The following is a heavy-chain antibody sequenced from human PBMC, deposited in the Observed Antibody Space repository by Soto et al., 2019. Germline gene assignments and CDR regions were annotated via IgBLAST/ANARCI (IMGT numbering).Heavy chain of an antibody. CDR2: IYYSGST. D-gene: IGHD3-10*01. Sequence: QVQLQESGPGLVKPSQTLSLTCTVSGGSISSGGYYWSWIRQHPGKGLEWIGYIYYSGSTYYNPSLKSRVTISVDTSKNQFSLKLSSVTAADTAVYYCARGGSMVRGVIITPPSDAFDIWGQGTMVTVSS. J-gene: IGHJ3*02. CDR1: GGSISSGGYY. CDR3: ARGGSMVRGVIITPPSDAFDI. V-gene: IGHV4-31*03.